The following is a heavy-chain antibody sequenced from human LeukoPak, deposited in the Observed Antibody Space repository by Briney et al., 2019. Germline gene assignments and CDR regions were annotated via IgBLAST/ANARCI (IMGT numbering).Heavy chain of an antibody. D-gene: IGHD6-13*01. Sequence: GGSLRLSCAASGFTFSSYAMSWVRQAPGKGLEWVSAISGSGGSTYYADSVKGRFTISRDNSKNTLYLQMNSLRAEDTAVYYCTKGTYSSSWFLDYWGQGTLVTVSS. CDR3: TKGTYSSSWFLDY. CDR1: GFTFSSYA. CDR2: ISGSGGST. J-gene: IGHJ4*02. V-gene: IGHV3-23*01.